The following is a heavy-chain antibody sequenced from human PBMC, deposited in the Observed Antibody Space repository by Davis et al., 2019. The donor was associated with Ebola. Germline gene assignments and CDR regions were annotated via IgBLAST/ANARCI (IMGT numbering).Heavy chain of an antibody. J-gene: IGHJ6*02. CDR2: MNPNSGNT. CDR1: GYTFTSYD. D-gene: IGHD2-15*01. V-gene: IGHV1-8*03. CDR3: ARGRCSGGSCYSRYYYGMDV. Sequence: ASVKVSCKASGYTFTSYDINWVRQATGQGLEWMGWMNPNSGNTGYAQKFQGRVTITRNTSISTAYMELSSLRSEDTAVYYCARGRCSGGSCYSRYYYGMDVWGQGTTVTVSS.